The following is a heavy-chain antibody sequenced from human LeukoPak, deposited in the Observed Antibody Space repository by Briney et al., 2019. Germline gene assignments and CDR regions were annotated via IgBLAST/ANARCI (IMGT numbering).Heavy chain of an antibody. V-gene: IGHV3-66*01. CDR2: IYRDGNT. CDR3: ACSGPYSNGGVMTDY. Sequence: GGSLRLSCAASGLIVSSNYMSWVRQAPGKGLEWVSIIYRDGNTNYADSVKGRFTISRDNSKNTLSLQMSSLRAEDTAVYYCACSGPYSNGGVMTDYWGQGTLVTVSS. CDR1: GLIVSSNY. D-gene: IGHD6-19*01. J-gene: IGHJ4*02.